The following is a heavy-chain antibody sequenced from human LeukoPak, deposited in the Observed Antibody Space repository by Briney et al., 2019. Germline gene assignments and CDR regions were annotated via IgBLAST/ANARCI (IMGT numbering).Heavy chain of an antibody. D-gene: IGHD5-18*01. J-gene: IGHJ4*02. CDR1: GFTFSSYG. CDR2: ISYDGSNK. Sequence: PGRSLRLSCAASGFTFSSYGMHWVRQAPGKGLEWVAVISYDGSNKYYADSVKGRFTISRDNSKNTLYLQMNSLRAEDTAVYYCAKGGLYSYGPKLDYWGQGTLVTVSS. CDR3: AKGGLYSYGPKLDY. V-gene: IGHV3-30*18.